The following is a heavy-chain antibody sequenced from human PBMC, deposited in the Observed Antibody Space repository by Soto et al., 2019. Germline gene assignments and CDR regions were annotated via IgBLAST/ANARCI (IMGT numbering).Heavy chain of an antibody. CDR1: GFTFNRNA. J-gene: IGHJ3*01. CDR2: ITGNSAFT. CDR3: AKNRDYDYDAFDV. V-gene: IGHV3-23*01. Sequence: GGSLRLSCAGSGFTFNRNAMSWVRQAPGKGLEWVSGITGNSAFTYYADSVKGRFTISRDNSKNTLYLQMDTLRVEDTAEYYCAKNRDYDYDAFDVWGQGTVVTVSS. D-gene: IGHD3-16*01.